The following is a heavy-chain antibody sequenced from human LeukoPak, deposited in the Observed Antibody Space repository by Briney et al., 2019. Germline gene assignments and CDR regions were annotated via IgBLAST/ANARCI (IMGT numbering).Heavy chain of an antibody. V-gene: IGHV3-48*01. CDR1: GFSFSSSS. D-gene: IGHD2-21*02. Sequence: PGGSLRLSCAASGFSFSSSSMNWVRQAPGKGLEWISYISSTSSAIYYADSVTGRFTISRDNAKNTLYLQMNSLRAEDTAVYYCASEGYCGGDCPPPYYYYYYMDVWGKGTTVTISS. CDR2: ISSTSSAI. J-gene: IGHJ6*03. CDR3: ASEGYCGGDCPPPYYYYYYMDV.